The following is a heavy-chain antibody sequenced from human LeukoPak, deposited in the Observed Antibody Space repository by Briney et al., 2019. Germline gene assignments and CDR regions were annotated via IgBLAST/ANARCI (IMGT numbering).Heavy chain of an antibody. CDR1: GFTFSSYA. CDR2: ISGSGGST. D-gene: IGHD6-13*01. J-gene: IGHJ4*02. CDR3: AKRYSSSWELDY. Sequence: PGGSLRLSCAASGFTFSSYAMSWVRQAPGKGLGGVSAISGSGGSTYYADSVKGRFTISRDNSKNTLYPQMNSLRAEDTAVYYCAKRYSSSWELDYWGQGTLVTVSS. V-gene: IGHV3-23*01.